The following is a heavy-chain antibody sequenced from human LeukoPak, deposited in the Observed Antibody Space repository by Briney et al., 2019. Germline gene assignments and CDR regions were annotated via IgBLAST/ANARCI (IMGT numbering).Heavy chain of an antibody. V-gene: IGHV1-2*02. CDR3: VREGEGPLSKDFDY. J-gene: IGHJ4*02. Sequence: ASVKVSCKSPGFTFTDHYIHWVRQGPGQGLEWMGYIGPHSTFTSSPQEFQGRVTMTRDASMSTAYMELTRLISDDTAVYYCVREGEGPLSKDFDYWGQGTLVTVSS. CDR1: GFTFTDHY. CDR2: IGPHSTFT. D-gene: IGHD2/OR15-2a*01.